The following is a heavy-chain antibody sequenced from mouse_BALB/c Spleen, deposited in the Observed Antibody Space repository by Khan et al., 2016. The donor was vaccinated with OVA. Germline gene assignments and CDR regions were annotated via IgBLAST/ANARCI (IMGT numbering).Heavy chain of an antibody. D-gene: IGHD2-14*01. CDR3: ASEGAYYRSDGCFAY. J-gene: IGHJ3*01. Sequence: QVQLQQSGAELARPGALVKMSCKASGYTFTTYTIHWVKQRPGQGLEWIGYIIPSNDYTNYNQKFKDRATLTADKSSSTAYMQLSSLTSEDSAVYYCASEGAYYRSDGCFAYWGQGTLVTVSA. CDR2: IIPSNDYT. V-gene: IGHV1-4*01. CDR1: GYTFTTYT.